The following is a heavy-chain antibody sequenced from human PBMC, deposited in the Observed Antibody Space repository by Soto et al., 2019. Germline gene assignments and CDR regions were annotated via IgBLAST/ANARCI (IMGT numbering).Heavy chain of an antibody. CDR1: GFTFSSYA. CDR3: AKGGDYDILTGYYRGRYFGY. CDR2: ISGSGGST. D-gene: IGHD3-9*01. Sequence: EVQLLESGGGLVQPGGSLRLSCAASGFTFSSYAMSWVRQAPGKGLEWVSAISGSGGSTYYADSVKGRFTISRDNSKNTLYLQMNSLGAEDTAVYYCAKGGDYDILTGYYRGRYFGYWGQGTLVTVSS. J-gene: IGHJ4*02. V-gene: IGHV3-23*01.